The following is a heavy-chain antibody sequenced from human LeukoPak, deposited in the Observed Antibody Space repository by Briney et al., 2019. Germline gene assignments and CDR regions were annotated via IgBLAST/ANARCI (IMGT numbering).Heavy chain of an antibody. Sequence: SETLSLTCNVSGGSISNSFWTWMRQPPGKGLEWIGYFYTSESTNYNPSLTSRVTISVDTSKNQVSLKLRSVTAADTAVYFCARGPYSYDSSGAFDIWGQGTMVTVSS. V-gene: IGHV4-4*08. CDR3: ARGPYSYDSSGAFDI. J-gene: IGHJ3*02. D-gene: IGHD3-22*01. CDR2: FYTSEST. CDR1: GGSISNSF.